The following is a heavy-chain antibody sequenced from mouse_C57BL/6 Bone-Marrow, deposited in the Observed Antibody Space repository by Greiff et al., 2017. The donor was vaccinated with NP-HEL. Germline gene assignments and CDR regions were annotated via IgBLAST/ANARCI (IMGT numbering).Heavy chain of an antibody. CDR3: ARMGDWYFDV. Sequence: DVMLVESGGGLVKPGGSLKLSCAASGFTFSDYGMHWVRQAPEKGLEWVAYISSGSSTIYYADTVKGRFTISRDNAKNTLFLQMTSLRSEDTAMYYCARMGDWYFDVWGTGTTVTVSS. CDR1: GFTFSDYG. J-gene: IGHJ1*03. CDR2: ISSGSSTI. V-gene: IGHV5-17*01.